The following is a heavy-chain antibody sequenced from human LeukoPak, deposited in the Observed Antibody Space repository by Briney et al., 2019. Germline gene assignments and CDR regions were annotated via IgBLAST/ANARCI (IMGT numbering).Heavy chain of an antibody. J-gene: IGHJ6*02. D-gene: IGHD6-13*01. CDR3: ARAIAAAAPYYYYYGMDV. CDR2: INPNSGGT. CDR1: GYTFTGYY. V-gene: IGHV1-2*02. Sequence: ASVTVSCKASGYTFTGYYMHWVRQAPGQGLEWMGWINPNSGGTNYAQKFQGRVTMTRDTSISTAYMELSRLRSDDTAVYYCARAIAAAAPYYYYYGMDVWGQGTTVTVSS.